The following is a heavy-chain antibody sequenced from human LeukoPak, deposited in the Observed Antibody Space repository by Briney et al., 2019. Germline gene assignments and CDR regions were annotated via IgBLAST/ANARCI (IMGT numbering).Heavy chain of an antibody. CDR2: IYYSGGT. V-gene: IGHV4-31*03. D-gene: IGHD4-23*01. CDR1: GGSISSGGYY. Sequence: PSETLSLTCTVSGGSISSGGYYWSWIRQHPGKGLEWIGYIYYSGGTYYNPSLKSRVTISVDTSKNQFSLKLSSVTAADTAVYYCAREFRTDYGGLCYFDSWGQGTLVTVSS. J-gene: IGHJ4*02. CDR3: AREFRTDYGGLCYFDS.